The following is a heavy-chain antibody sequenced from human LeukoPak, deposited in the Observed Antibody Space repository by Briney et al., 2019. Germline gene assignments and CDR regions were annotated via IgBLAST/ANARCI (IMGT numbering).Heavy chain of an antibody. V-gene: IGHV3-23*01. D-gene: IGHD6-19*01. CDR1: GFTFSTYV. CDR3: AKRESSGKYFDH. CDR2: ISGGGSST. J-gene: IGHJ4*02. Sequence: GGSLRLSCADSGFTFSTYVMSWVRQAPGKGLEWISTISGGGSSTYYADSVKGRFTISRDNSKNTLYLQMNSLRAGDTAVYYCAKRESSGKYFDHWGQGTLVTVST.